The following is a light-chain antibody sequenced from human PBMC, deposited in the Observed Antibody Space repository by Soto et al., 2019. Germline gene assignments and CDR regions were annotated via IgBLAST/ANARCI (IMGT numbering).Light chain of an antibody. Sequence: EVVLTQSPATLSLCPGERATLSCRASQSVSSYLAWYQQKPGQTPRLLIYDASNRATGIPARFSGSGSGTDFTLTISSLEPEDFAFYFCQQRGNWPPTFGPGTKVDI. V-gene: IGKV3-11*01. CDR3: QQRGNWPPT. J-gene: IGKJ3*01. CDR2: DAS. CDR1: QSVSSY.